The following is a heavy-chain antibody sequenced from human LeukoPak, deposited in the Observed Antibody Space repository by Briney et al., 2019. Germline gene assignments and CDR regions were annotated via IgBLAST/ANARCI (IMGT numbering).Heavy chain of an antibody. D-gene: IGHD3-3*01. J-gene: IGHJ6*02. Sequence: SETLSLTCTVSGGSITRYYWGWIRQTPGKGLEWIGYIYYTGSTNYNPSLKSRVTISVDTSKNQFSLKLSSVTAADTAVYYCARQGVAYYYYYGMDVWGRGTTVTVSS. CDR1: GGSITRYY. CDR3: ARQGVAYYYYYGMDV. CDR2: IYYTGST. V-gene: IGHV4-59*08.